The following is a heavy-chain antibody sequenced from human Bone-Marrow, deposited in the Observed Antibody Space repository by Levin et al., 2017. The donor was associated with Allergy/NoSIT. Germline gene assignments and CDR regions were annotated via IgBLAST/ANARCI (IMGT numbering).Heavy chain of an antibody. Sequence: SETLSLTCTVSGGSISSGGYYWSWIRQHPGKGLEWIGYIYYSGSTYYNPSLKSRVTISVDTSKNQFSLKLSSVTAADTAVYYCARDVGYGSGSYVWFDPWGQGTLVTVSS. D-gene: IGHD3-10*01. CDR1: GGSISSGGYY. CDR2: IYYSGST. CDR3: ARDVGYGSGSYVWFDP. J-gene: IGHJ5*02. V-gene: IGHV4-31*03.